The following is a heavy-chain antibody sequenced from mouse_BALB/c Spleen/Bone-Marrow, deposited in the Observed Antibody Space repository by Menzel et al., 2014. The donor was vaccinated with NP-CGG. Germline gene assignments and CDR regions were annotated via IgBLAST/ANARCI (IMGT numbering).Heavy chain of an antibody. CDR2: TNSGGSFT. V-gene: IGHV5-6*01. D-gene: IGHD4-1*01. CDR3: ARRGNWDVRRCFDV. J-gene: IGHJ1*01. CDR1: GFTFSSSG. Sequence: EVQLVESGGDLVKPGGSLKLSCAASGFTFSSSGMSWVRPTPDKRLEWIATTNSGGSFTYYPDSVKGRFTISRDNAKNTLYLQMNSLKSEDTAMYYCARRGNWDVRRCFDVWGAGTTVTVTS.